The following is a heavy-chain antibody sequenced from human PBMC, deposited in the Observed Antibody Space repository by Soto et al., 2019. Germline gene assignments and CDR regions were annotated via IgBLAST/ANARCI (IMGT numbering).Heavy chain of an antibody. J-gene: IGHJ4*02. CDR2: ISSNGGYT. V-gene: IGHV3-21*06. Sequence: PGGSLRLSCAASGFRFSDYSLNWVRQVPGKGLEWVSSISSNGGYTLYTDSVKGRFTISRDNAKSSLYLQMSSLRDEDTAVYYCTRGSYGAYDYWGQGTLVTVSS. CDR1: GFRFSDYS. CDR3: TRGSYGAYDY. D-gene: IGHD4-17*01.